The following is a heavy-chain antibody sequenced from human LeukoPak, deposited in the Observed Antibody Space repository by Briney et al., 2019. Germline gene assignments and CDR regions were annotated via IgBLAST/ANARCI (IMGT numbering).Heavy chain of an antibody. J-gene: IGHJ4*02. V-gene: IGHV3-9*03. CDR1: GFTFDDYA. CDR2: ISWNSGSI. CDR3: AKAQLEGDYAPYYFDY. D-gene: IGHD4-17*01. Sequence: PGRSLRLSCAASGFTFDDYAMHWVRQAPGKGLEWVSGISWNSGSIGYADSVKGRFTISRDNAKNSLYLQMNSLRAEDMALYYCAKAQLEGDYAPYYFDYWGQGTLVTVSS.